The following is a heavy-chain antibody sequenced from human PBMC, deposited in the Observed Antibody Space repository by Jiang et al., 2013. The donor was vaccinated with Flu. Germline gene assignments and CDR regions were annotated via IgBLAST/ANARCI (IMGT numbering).Heavy chain of an antibody. CDR2: IYPGDSDT. CDR1: GYSFTSYW. J-gene: IGHJ3*02. Sequence: CKGSGYSFTSYWIGWVRQMPGKGLEWMGIIYPGDSDTRYSPSFQGQVTISADKSISTAYLQWSSLKASDTAMYYCARHTFGSGYKPDAFDIWGQGTMVTVSS. D-gene: IGHD3-22*01. CDR3: ARHTFGSGYKPDAFDI. V-gene: IGHV5-51*01.